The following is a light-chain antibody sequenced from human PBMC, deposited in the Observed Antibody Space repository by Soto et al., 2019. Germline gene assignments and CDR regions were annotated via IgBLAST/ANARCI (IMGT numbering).Light chain of an antibody. CDR2: KAS. V-gene: IGKV1-5*03. CDR1: QTISNS. J-gene: IGKJ5*01. Sequence: DIQVTQSPSTLSASVGDRVTITCRISQTISNSLAWFQQKPGKAPKLLIYKASTLEGGVPSRFNGSGSGTEFTLSISSLQPDDFATYYCQQVNSYPQTFGQGTRLEIK. CDR3: QQVNSYPQT.